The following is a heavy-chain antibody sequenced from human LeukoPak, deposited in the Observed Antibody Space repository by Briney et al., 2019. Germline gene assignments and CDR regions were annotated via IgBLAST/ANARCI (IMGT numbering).Heavy chain of an antibody. CDR2: ISSSSSTI. V-gene: IGHV3-48*01. D-gene: IGHD5-24*01. CDR3: AREDGRWLQQSYYFDY. J-gene: IGHJ4*02. Sequence: PGGSLRLSCAASGFTFSSYGMNWVRQAPGKGLEWVSYISSSSSTIYYADSVKGRFTISRDNAKNSLYLQMNSLRAEDTAVYYCAREDGRWLQQSYYFDYWGQGTLVTVSS. CDR1: GFTFSSYG.